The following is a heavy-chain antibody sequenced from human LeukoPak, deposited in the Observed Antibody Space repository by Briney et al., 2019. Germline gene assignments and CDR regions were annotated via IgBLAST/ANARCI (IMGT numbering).Heavy chain of an antibody. D-gene: IGHD3-22*01. CDR2: IIPILGIA. V-gene: IGHV1-69*04. CDR1: GGTFSSYA. CDR3: ARYSFYDSSGYYSDY. Sequence: SVKVSCRASGGTFSSYAISWVRQAPGQGLEWMGRIIPILGIANYAQKFQGRVTITADKSTSTAYMELSSLRSEDTAVYYCARYSFYDSSGYYSDYWGQGTLVTVSS. J-gene: IGHJ4*02.